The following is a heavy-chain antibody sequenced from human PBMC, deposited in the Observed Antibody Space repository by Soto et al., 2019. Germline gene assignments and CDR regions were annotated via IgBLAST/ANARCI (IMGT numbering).Heavy chain of an antibody. CDR1: GFTFSSYA. V-gene: IGHV3-30-3*01. CDR3: ARDPTSDYGEWLSAFDI. CDR2: ISYDGSNK. J-gene: IGHJ3*02. Sequence: GGSLRLSCAASGFTFSSYAMHWVRQAPGKGLEWVAVISYDGSNKYYADSVKGRFTISRDNSKNSLYLQMNSLRDEDTAVYYCARDPTSDYGEWLSAFDIWGQGTMVTVSS. D-gene: IGHD4-17*01.